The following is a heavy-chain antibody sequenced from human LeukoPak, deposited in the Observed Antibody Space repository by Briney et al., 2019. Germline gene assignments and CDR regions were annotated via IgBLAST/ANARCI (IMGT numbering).Heavy chain of an antibody. D-gene: IGHD3-10*01. CDR1: GDSISSSPYY. CDR3: ATGGTTMVRGVIIYYPPIN. J-gene: IGHJ4*02. CDR2: INHSGSP. V-gene: IGHV4-39*07. Sequence: PSETLSLTCTVSGDSISSSPYYRGWIRQPPGKGLEWIGEINHSGSPNYNPSLKSRVIISVDTSKNQISLKLGSVTAADTAVYYCATGGTTMVRGVIIYYPPINWGQGTLVTVSS.